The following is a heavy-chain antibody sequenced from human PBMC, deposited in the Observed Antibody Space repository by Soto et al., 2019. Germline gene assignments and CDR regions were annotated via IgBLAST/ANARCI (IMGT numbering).Heavy chain of an antibody. CDR2: IYYSGST. CDR1: GGSISSSSYY. D-gene: IGHD2-15*01. CDR3: ARDRFDCSGGSCYPSTYYYYYYMDV. V-gene: IGHV4-39*07. Sequence: SETLSLTCTVSGGSISSSSYYWGWIRQPPGNGLEWIGSIYYSGSTYYNPSLKSRVTISVDTSKNQFSLKLSSVTAADTAVYYCARDRFDCSGGSCYPSTYYYYYYMDVWGKGTTVTVSS. J-gene: IGHJ6*03.